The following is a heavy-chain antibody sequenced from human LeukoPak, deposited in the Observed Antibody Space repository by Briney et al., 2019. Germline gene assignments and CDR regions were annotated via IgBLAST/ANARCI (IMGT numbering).Heavy chain of an antibody. D-gene: IGHD3-22*01. CDR3: TGHDYYDSSGYWPFDY. CDR2: IKSKTDGGTT. CDR1: GFTFSSYS. Sequence: GGSLILSCAASGFTFSSYSMNWVRQAPGKGLEWVGRIKSKTDGGTTDYAAPVKGRFTISRDDSKNTLYLQMNSLKTEDTAVYYCTGHDYYDSSGYWPFDYWGQGTLVTVSS. J-gene: IGHJ4*02. V-gene: IGHV3-15*01.